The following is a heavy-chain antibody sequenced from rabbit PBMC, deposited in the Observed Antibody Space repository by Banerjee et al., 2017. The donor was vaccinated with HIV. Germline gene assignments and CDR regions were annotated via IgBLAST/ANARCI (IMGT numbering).Heavy chain of an antibody. D-gene: IGHD6-1*01. CDR3: ARDGAGYAGYGYARL. Sequence: QQQLEESGGGLVKPGGTLTLTCKASGIDFSSYYYMCWVRQAPGKGLELIACIYSSSGSTWYASWVNGRFTISRSTSLNTVTLQMTSLTAADTATYFCARDGAGYAGYGYARLWGPGTLVTVS. CDR2: IYSSSGST. CDR1: GIDFSSYYY. V-gene: IGHV1S43*01. J-gene: IGHJ6*01.